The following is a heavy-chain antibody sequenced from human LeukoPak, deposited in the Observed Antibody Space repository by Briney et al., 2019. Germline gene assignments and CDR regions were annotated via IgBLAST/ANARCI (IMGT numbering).Heavy chain of an antibody. V-gene: IGHV1-8*01. CDR1: GYTFTSYD. CDR3: ARAKEMATTDFDY. Sequence: ASVTVSFKASGYTFTSYDINWVRQATGQGLEWMGWMNPNSGNTGYAQKFQGRVTMTRNTSISTAYMELSSLRSEDTAVYYCARAKEMATTDFDYWGQGTLVTVSS. CDR2: MNPNSGNT. J-gene: IGHJ4*02. D-gene: IGHD5-24*01.